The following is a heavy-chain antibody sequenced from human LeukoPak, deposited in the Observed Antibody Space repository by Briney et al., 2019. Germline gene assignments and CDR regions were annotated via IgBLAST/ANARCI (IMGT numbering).Heavy chain of an antibody. V-gene: IGHV4-38-2*02. CDR3: ARYGYSSGSRYSYYMDV. CDR1: GYSISSGYY. J-gene: IGHJ6*03. D-gene: IGHD6-19*01. Sequence: SETLSLTCTVSGYSISSGYYWGWIRQPPGKGLEWIGSIYHSGSTYYNPSLQSRVTISVDTSKNQFSLKLSSVTAADTAVYYCARYGYSSGSRYSYYMDVWGKGTTVTVSS. CDR2: IYHSGST.